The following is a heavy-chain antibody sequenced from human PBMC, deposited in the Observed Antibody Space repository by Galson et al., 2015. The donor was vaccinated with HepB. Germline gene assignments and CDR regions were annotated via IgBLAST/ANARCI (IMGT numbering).Heavy chain of an antibody. CDR2: IYHDGST. J-gene: IGHJ4*02. CDR1: AYFINSGYY. V-gene: IGHV4-38-2*02. D-gene: IGHD6-6*01. CDR3: ARDNRGYTSSAQLDH. Sequence: ETLSLTCTVSAYFINSGYYWGWIRQPTGKGLEWIGSIYHDGSTHYNPSLKSRVTMSVDTSKNQFYLRLRSVTAADTAVYYGARDNRGYTSSAQLDHWGQGTLVTVSS.